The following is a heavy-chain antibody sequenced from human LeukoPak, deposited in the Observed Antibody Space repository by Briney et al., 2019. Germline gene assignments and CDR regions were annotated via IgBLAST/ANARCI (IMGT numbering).Heavy chain of an antibody. CDR3: ARDRDYYDSSGLLDY. J-gene: IGHJ4*02. V-gene: IGHV1-2*02. D-gene: IGHD3-22*01. CDR2: INPNSGGT. Sequence: ASVKVSCKASGYTFTGYYMHWVRQPPGQGLEWMGWINPNSGGTNYAQKFQGRVTMTRDTSISTAYMGLSRLRSDDTAVYYCARDRDYYDSSGLLDYWGQGTLVTVSS. CDR1: GYTFTGYY.